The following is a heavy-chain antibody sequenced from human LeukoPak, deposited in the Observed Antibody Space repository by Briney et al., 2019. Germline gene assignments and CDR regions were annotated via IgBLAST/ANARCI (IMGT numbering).Heavy chain of an antibody. V-gene: IGHV3-48*04. D-gene: IGHD3-22*01. CDR1: GFTFSSYS. Sequence: PSGGSLRLSCAASGFTFSSYSMNWVRQAPGKGLEWVSYISSSSSTIYYADSVKGRFTISRDNAKNSLYLQMNSLRAEDTAVYYCARDLDYYDSSGYYWDQGTLVTVSS. J-gene: IGHJ1*01. CDR3: ARDLDYYDSSGYY. CDR2: ISSSSSTI.